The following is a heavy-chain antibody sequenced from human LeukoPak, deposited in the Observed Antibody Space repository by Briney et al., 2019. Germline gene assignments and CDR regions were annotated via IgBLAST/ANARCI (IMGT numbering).Heavy chain of an antibody. V-gene: IGHV2-70*04. CDR2: IDWDDDK. Sequence: ESGPALVKPTQTLTLTCTISGFSLNTTGMRMGWIRQPPGKALEWLARIDWDDDKFYSTSLKPRLTISKDSSRNQVVLTMTNMDPVDTATYYCARIAPSYYYDSSAPLDYWGQGTLVTVSS. CDR3: ARIAPSYYYDSSAPLDY. J-gene: IGHJ4*02. D-gene: IGHD3-22*01. CDR1: GFSLNTTGMR.